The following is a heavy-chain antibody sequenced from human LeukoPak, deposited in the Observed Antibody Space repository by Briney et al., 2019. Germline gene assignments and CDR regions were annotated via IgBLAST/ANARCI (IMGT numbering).Heavy chain of an antibody. CDR3: ARGGGVNYYGSGLFDY. CDR2: ISAYNGNT. V-gene: IGHV1-18*01. Sequence: ASVKVSCTASGYTFTSYGISWVRQAPGQGLEWMGWISAYNGNTNYAQKLQGRVTITTDTSTSTAYMELRSLRSDDTAVYYCARGGGVNYYGSGLFDYWGQGTLVTVSS. CDR1: GYTFTSYG. D-gene: IGHD3-10*01. J-gene: IGHJ4*02.